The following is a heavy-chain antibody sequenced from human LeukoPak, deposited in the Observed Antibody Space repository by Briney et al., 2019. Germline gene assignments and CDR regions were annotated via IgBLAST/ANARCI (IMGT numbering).Heavy chain of an antibody. CDR2: ISSSGSII. CDR3: ARGPKSSGWLFYFDY. D-gene: IGHD6-19*01. Sequence: GGSLRLSCAGSGFIFSNYSIIWLRQAPGKGLEWVSYISSSGSIISHADSVKGRFTISRDNAKDSLYLQMNRLRAEDTAIYYCARGPKSSGWLFYFDYWGQGTLVTVSP. V-gene: IGHV3-48*01. CDR1: GFIFSNYS. J-gene: IGHJ4*02.